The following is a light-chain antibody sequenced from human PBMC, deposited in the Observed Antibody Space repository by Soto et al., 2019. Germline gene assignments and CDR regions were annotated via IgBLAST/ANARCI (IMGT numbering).Light chain of an antibody. V-gene: IGKV3D-15*01. CDR2: GAS. J-gene: IGKJ5*01. CDR3: QQYSSSLIT. CDR1: PSVSTN. Sequence: EAVMAQSQATLSVSPGERATLSCRASPSVSTNLAWYQQNPGQAPRLLISGASIRATAIPDRFSGSGSGTDFTLTISRLEAEDFAVYYCQQYSSSLITVGQGTRPEIK.